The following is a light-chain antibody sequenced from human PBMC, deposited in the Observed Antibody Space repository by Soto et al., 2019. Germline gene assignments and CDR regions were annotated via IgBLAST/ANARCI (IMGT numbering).Light chain of an antibody. J-gene: IGKJ4*01. CDR3: QQYDTYPLT. V-gene: IGKV1-5*01. Sequence: DVQMTQSPSSLSASVGDRVTITCRASQSINNWLAWYQQKPGKAPKFLIYDASTLETGVPSRFSGSAPGTEFTLTISGLQPEDVASYYCQQYDTYPLTFGGGTKVDIK. CDR2: DAS. CDR1: QSINNW.